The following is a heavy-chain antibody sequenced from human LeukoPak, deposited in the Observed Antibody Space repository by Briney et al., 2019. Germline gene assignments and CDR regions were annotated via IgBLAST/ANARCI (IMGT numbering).Heavy chain of an antibody. V-gene: IGHV3-23*01. Sequence: GGSLRLSCAASGFTFSSYGMHWVRQAPGKGLEWVLALSGSGGTTYADSVKGRFTISRDNSKNTVYLQMNSLRAEDTAVYFCAKVTGYWYFDLWGRGTLVTVSS. CDR3: AKVTGYWYFDL. CDR1: GFTFSSYG. D-gene: IGHD3-9*01. CDR2: LSGSGGTT. J-gene: IGHJ2*01.